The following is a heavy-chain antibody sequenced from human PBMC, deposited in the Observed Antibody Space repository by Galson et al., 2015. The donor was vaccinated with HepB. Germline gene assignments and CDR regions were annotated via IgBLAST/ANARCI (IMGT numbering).Heavy chain of an antibody. CDR1: GFTFSSYS. J-gene: IGHJ4*02. D-gene: IGHD6-13*01. CDR2: ISSSSSYI. Sequence: SLRLSCAASGFTFSSYSMNWVRQAPGKGLEWVSSISSSSSYIYYADSVKGRFTISRDNAKNSLYLQMNSLRAEDTAVYYCATVGVAAAGFDYWGQGTLVTVSS. CDR3: ATVGVAAAGFDY. V-gene: IGHV3-21*01.